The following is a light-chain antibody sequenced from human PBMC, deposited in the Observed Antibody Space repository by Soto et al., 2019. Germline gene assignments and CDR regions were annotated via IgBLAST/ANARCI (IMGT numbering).Light chain of an antibody. CDR2: DSS. CDR3: QQYNNYPRT. V-gene: IGKV1-5*01. J-gene: IGKJ1*01. CDR1: QSISSR. Sequence: GDRVTITCRASQSISSRLAWYQQKPGKAPKVLIYDSSSLESGVPSRFSGSGSGTEFTLTISSLQPDDFATYFCQQYNNYPRTFGQGTKVDIK.